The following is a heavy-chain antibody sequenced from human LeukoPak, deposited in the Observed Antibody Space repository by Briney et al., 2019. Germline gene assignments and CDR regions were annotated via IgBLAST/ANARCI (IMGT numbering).Heavy chain of an antibody. J-gene: IGHJ5*02. CDR1: GGSITSYH. CDR3: ARAPLPLPFKGNFFDP. CDR2: IYYNGST. Sequence: SETLSLTCTVSGGSITSYHWSWIRQTPEKALEWIGFIYYNGSTNYHPSLKSRVTISVDTSQNQFSLKLSSVTAADTAVYYCARAPLPLPFKGNFFDPWGQGTLVTVSS. V-gene: IGHV4-59*01.